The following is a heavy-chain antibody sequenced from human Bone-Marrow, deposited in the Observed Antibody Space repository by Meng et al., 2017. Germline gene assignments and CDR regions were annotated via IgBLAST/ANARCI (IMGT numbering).Heavy chain of an antibody. Sequence: QVRLGQSGAEGEKPGASVTVSCKASGYTVTSYGISWVRQAPGQGLEWMGWISAYNGNTNYAQKLQGRVTISRDNSKNTLYLQMNSLRAEDTAVYYCARDEGRFGELLWALCYWGQGTLVTVSS. J-gene: IGHJ4*02. D-gene: IGHD3-10*01. CDR2: ISAYNGNT. CDR3: ARDEGRFGELLWALCY. CDR1: GYTVTSYG. V-gene: IGHV1-18*01.